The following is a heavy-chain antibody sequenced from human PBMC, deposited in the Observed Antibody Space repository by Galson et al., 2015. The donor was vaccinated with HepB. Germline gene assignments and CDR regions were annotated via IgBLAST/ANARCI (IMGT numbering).Heavy chain of an antibody. D-gene: IGHD3-3*01. Sequence: TLSLTCAVYGETLRDYQWNWIRQPPGKGLEWIGAINHTGGTNYNPSLKSRLTISEYSSKSQFSLKLNSVTAADTAVYYCARGQRVPIFGVLTGSQSNWSDPWGQGTLVTVSS. V-gene: IGHV4-34*01. CDR1: GETLRDYQ. J-gene: IGHJ5*02. CDR2: INHTGGT. CDR3: ARGQRVPIFGVLTGSQSNWSDP.